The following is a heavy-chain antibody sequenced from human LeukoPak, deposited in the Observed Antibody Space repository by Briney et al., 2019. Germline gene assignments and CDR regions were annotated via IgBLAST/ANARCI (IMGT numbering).Heavy chain of an antibody. V-gene: IGHV3-53*01. CDR2: IYSGGST. D-gene: IGHD5-12*01. Sequence: GGSLRLSCAASGFTVSSNYMSWVRQAPGKGLEWVSVIYSGGSTYYADSVKGRFTISRDNSKNTLNLQMNSLRAEDTAVYYCARARATLYYYYMDVWGKGTTVTVSS. J-gene: IGHJ6*03. CDR1: GFTVSSNY. CDR3: ARARATLYYYYMDV.